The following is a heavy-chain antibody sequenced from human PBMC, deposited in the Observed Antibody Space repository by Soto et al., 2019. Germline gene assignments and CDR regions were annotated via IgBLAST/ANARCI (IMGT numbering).Heavy chain of an antibody. Sequence: GASVKVSCKASGYTFTSHGVSWLRQAPGQGLEWLGWISTYSGIRNYARKFQDRVTMGSDTSTSTVYMELRSLTSNDTVMYYCARDPSTSRFDYWGQGTLVTSPQ. J-gene: IGHJ4*02. V-gene: IGHV1-18*01. CDR2: ISTYSGIR. D-gene: IGHD2-2*01. CDR1: GYTFTSHG. CDR3: ARDPSTSRFDY.